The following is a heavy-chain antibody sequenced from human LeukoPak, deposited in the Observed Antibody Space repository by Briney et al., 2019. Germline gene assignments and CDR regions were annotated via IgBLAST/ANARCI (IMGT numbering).Heavy chain of an antibody. CDR2: IRSKANGDAT. CDR1: GFTFSGSA. Sequence: GGSLRLSCAASGFTFSGSAMHWVRQASGKGLEWVGRIRSKANGDATAYAASVKGRFTISRDDSKNTAYLQMNSLKTEDTAVYYCTRPRSDQINWFDPWGQGTLVTVSS. J-gene: IGHJ5*02. CDR3: TRPRSDQINWFDP. V-gene: IGHV3-73*01. D-gene: IGHD2-2*01.